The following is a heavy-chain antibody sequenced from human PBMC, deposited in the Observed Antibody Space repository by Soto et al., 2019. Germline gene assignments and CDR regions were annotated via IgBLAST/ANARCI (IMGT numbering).Heavy chain of an antibody. J-gene: IGHJ5*02. CDR2: IYYSGST. D-gene: IGHD6-13*01. V-gene: IGHV4-59*08. Sequence: PSETLSLTCTVSGGSISSYYWSWIRQPPGKGLEWIGYIYYSGSTNYNPSLKSRVTISVDTSKNQFSLKLSSVTAADTAVYYCARCLSSSWKRVFEPWGQGTLVTVSS. CDR1: GGSISSYY. CDR3: ARCLSSSWKRVFEP.